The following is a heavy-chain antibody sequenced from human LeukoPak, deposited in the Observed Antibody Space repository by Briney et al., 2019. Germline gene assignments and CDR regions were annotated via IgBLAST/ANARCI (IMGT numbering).Heavy chain of an antibody. Sequence: SQTLSLTCAISVDSVSSNSAAWSWIRQSPSRGLEWLGRTYYRSKWYNDYAVSVKSRIIINPDTSKNQFSLQLNSVTPEDTAVYYCAKLGDSSTWGQGTLVTVSS. CDR2: TYYRSKWYN. CDR3: AKLGDSST. CDR1: VDSVSSNSAA. J-gene: IGHJ5*02. D-gene: IGHD6-19*01. V-gene: IGHV6-1*01.